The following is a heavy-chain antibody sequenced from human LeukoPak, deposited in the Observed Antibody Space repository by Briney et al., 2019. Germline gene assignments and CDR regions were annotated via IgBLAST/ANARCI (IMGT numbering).Heavy chain of an antibody. V-gene: IGHV1-2*02. CDR3: AGLLWFGESSYDAFDI. CDR1: GYTFTGYY. Sequence: ASVKVSCKASGYTFTGYYMHWVRQAPGQGLEWMGWINPNSGGTNYAQKFQGRVTMTRDTSISTAYMELSRLRSDDTAVYYCAGLLWFGESSYDAFDIWGQGTMVTVSS. J-gene: IGHJ3*02. D-gene: IGHD3-10*01. CDR2: INPNSGGT.